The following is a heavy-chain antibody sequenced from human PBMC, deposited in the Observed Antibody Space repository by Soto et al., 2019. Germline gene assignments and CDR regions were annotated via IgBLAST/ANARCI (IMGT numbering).Heavy chain of an antibody. CDR1: GGTFGSYA. J-gene: IGHJ6*02. D-gene: IGHD3-22*01. CDR3: SRERGRANYYDSSGYSYYYYGMDV. V-gene: IGHV1-69*13. CDR2: IIPIFGTA. Sequence: RASVKVSCKASGGTFGSYAISWVRQDPGQGLEWMGGIIPIFGTANYAQKFQGRVTITADESTSTAYMELSSLRSEDTAVYYCSRERGRANYYDSSGYSYYYYGMDVWGQGTTVTVSS.